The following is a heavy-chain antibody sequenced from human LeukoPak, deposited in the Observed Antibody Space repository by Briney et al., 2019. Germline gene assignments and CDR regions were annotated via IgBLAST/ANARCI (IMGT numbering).Heavy chain of an antibody. V-gene: IGHV4-39*02. CDR2: IYYSGST. Sequence: SETLSLTCTVSGGSISSSSYYWGWIRQPPGKGLEWIGSIYYSGSTYYNPSLKSRVTISVDTSKNQFSLKLSSVTAADTAVYYCAREKGHLMEVDVWGQGTTVTVSS. CDR1: GGSISSSSYY. J-gene: IGHJ6*02. D-gene: IGHD3-3*01. CDR3: AREKGHLMEVDV.